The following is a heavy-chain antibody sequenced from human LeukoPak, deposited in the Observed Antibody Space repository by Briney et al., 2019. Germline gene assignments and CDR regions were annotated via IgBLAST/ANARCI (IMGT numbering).Heavy chain of an antibody. D-gene: IGHD3-22*01. Sequence: GGSLRLSCAASGFTFTMSHMHWVRQAPGKGLEWVSFIRNDKSDKYYADSVKGRFTISRDNSKSTLYLQMNSLRVEDTAVYYCAKDYYWGLDYWGQGALVTVSS. V-gene: IGHV3-30*02. J-gene: IGHJ4*02. CDR3: AKDYYWGLDY. CDR1: GFTFTMSH. CDR2: IRNDKSDK.